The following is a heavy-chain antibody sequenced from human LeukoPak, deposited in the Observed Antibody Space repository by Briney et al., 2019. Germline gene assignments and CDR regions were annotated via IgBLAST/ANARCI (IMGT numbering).Heavy chain of an antibody. V-gene: IGHV4-59*01. Sequence: PSETLSLTCSVSGGSISSYYWSWIRQPPGKGLEWIGYIYYSGSTNYNPSLKSRVTISVDTSKYQFSLKLYSVTAADTAVYYCARNGANLQYRDAFDIWGQGTMVTVSS. CDR1: GGSISSYY. CDR2: IYYSGST. J-gene: IGHJ3*02. CDR3: ARNGANLQYRDAFDI. D-gene: IGHD4-11*01.